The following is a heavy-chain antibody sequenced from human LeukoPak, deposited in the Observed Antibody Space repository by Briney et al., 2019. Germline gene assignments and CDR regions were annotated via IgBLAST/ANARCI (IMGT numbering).Heavy chain of an antibody. CDR2: IKQDGSEK. CDR1: GFTFSSYG. J-gene: IGHJ3*02. CDR3: ARGGSGSYLDAFDI. D-gene: IGHD1-26*01. Sequence: GGSLRLSCAASGFTFSSYGMHWVRQAPGKGLEWVANIKQDGSEKYYVDSVKGRFTISRDNAKNSLYLQMNSLRAEDTAVYYCARGGSGSYLDAFDIWGQGTMVTVSS. V-gene: IGHV3-7*01.